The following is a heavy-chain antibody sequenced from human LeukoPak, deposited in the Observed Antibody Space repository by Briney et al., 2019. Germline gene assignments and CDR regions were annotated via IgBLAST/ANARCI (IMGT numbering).Heavy chain of an antibody. V-gene: IGHV1-2*02. Sequence: ASVKVSCKASGYTFTGYYMHWVRQAPGQGLEWMGWINPNSGGTNYARKFQGRVTMTRDTSISTAYMELSRLRSDDTAVYYCARDGGSYGTPYYYYYGMDVWGQGTTVTVSS. D-gene: IGHD4-17*01. CDR2: INPNSGGT. CDR3: ARDGGSYGTPYYYYYGMDV. CDR1: GYTFTGYY. J-gene: IGHJ6*02.